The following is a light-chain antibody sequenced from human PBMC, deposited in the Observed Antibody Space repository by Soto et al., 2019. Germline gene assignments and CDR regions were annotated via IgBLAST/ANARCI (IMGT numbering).Light chain of an antibody. V-gene: IGLV2-14*03. CDR1: SSDVGGYNY. CDR2: EVS. CDR3: TSFTSSSTWV. Sequence: QSALTQPASVSGSPGQSITISCTGTSSDVGGYNYVSWFQQHPGKAPKLKIYEVSNRPSGVSNRFSGSKSGYTASLTISELLAEDEADYYCTSFTSSSTWVFGGGTKVTVL. J-gene: IGLJ3*02.